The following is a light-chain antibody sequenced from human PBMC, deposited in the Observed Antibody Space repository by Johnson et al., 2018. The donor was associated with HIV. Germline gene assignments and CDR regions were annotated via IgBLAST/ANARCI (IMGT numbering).Light chain of an antibody. CDR1: SSNIGSNY. Sequence: QSVLTQPPSVSAAPGQKVTISCSGSSSNIGSNYVSWYQQLPGTAPKLLIYANTKRPSGIPDRFSGSKSGTSATLGITGLQTGDEADYYCGTWDSSLNAYVFGAATKVAVL. J-gene: IGLJ1*01. CDR3: GTWDSSLNAYV. CDR2: ANT. V-gene: IGLV1-51*01.